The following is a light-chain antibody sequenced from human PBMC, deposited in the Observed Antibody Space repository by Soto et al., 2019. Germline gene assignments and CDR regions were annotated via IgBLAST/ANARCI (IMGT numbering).Light chain of an antibody. CDR2: EVS. J-gene: IGLJ3*02. Sequence: QSALTQPASVSGSPGQSITISCTGTSSDIGYYNYVSWYQQHPGKAPKVIIYEVSNRPSGVSDRFSGSKSGNTASLTISGLQAEDEGDYYCSSYEDSSILMFGGGTTLTVL. CDR3: SSYEDSSILM. CDR1: SSDIGYYNY. V-gene: IGLV2-14*01.